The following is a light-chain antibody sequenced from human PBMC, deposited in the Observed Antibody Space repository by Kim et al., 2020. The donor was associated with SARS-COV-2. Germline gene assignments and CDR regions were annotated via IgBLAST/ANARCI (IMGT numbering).Light chain of an antibody. CDR2: YDS. Sequence: GKTARITCGGNNIGSKSVDWYQQKPGQAPVLVIYYDSDRPSGIPERFSGSNSGNTATLTISRVEAGDEADYYCQVWDSSSDHPGYVFGTGTKVTVL. V-gene: IGLV3-21*04. CDR3: QVWDSSSDHPGYV. CDR1: NIGSKS. J-gene: IGLJ1*01.